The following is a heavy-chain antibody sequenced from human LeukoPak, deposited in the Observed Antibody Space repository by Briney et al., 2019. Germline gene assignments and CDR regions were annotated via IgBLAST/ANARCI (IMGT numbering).Heavy chain of an antibody. CDR1: GDSFSSSAS. CDR2: TYYRSKWSS. Sequence: SQTLSLTCALSGDSFSSSASWNWIRQSPSRGLEWLGRTYYRSKWSSDYATSVKSRITINAYTSKNQFSLQLSSVIPEDTAVYYCARDADSSNEWGPFDPWGQGTLVIVSS. V-gene: IGHV6-1*01. CDR3: ARDADSSNEWGPFDP. J-gene: IGHJ5*02. D-gene: IGHD1-1*01.